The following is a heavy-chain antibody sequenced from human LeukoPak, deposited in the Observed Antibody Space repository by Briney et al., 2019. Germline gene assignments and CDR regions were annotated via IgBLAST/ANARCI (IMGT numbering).Heavy chain of an antibody. J-gene: IGHJ4*02. D-gene: IGHD3-16*01. CDR1: GGSISSYS. CDR3: AKDLDYFDY. V-gene: IGHV4-59*01. CDR2: ISYSGST. Sequence: NPSETLSLTCTVSGGSISSYSWSWIRQPPGKGLEWIGYISYSGSTNYSPSLKSGVTISVDTSKSQFSLKLRSVTAADTAVYYCAKDLDYFDYWGQGTLVTVSS.